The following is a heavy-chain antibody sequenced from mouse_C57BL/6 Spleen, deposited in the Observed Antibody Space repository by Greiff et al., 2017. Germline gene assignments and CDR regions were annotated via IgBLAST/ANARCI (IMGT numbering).Heavy chain of an antibody. D-gene: IGHD2-10*01. J-gene: IGHJ2*01. CDR3: ARPSYGNYGVY. CDR2: INPSNGGT. V-gene: IGHV1-53*01. Sequence: QVQLQQPGTELVKPGASVKLSCKASGYTFTSYWMHWVKQRPGQGLEWIGKINPSNGGTNYNEKFKSTATLTVDKSSSTAYMQLSSLTSEDSAVYYCARPSYGNYGVYWGQGTTLTVSS. CDR1: GYTFTSYW.